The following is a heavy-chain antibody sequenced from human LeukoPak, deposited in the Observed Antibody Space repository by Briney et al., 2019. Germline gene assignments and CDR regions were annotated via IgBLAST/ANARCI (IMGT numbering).Heavy chain of an antibody. Sequence: PGTSLRLSCAATGFTFSHYGIHWVRQAPGKGLEWVAVIWYDGSNKYYADSVKGRFTISRDNSKNTLYLQMNSLRAEDTAVYYCAKDDAQATTLDHWGQGTLVTVSS. V-gene: IGHV3-33*06. D-gene: IGHD4-11*01. J-gene: IGHJ4*02. CDR3: AKDDAQATTLDH. CDR2: IWYDGSNK. CDR1: GFTFSHYG.